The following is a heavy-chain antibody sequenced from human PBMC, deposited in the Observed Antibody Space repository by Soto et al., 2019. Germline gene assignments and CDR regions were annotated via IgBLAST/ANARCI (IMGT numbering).Heavy chain of an antibody. CDR1: GGTFSSYA. V-gene: IGHV1-69*13. Sequence: ASVKVSCKASGGTFSSYAISWVRQAPGQGLEWMGGIIPIFGTANYAQKFQGRVTITADESTSTAYMELSSLRSEDTAVYYCARELADSSGYYPSGMDVWGQGTTVTVSS. D-gene: IGHD3-22*01. J-gene: IGHJ6*02. CDR3: ARELADSSGYYPSGMDV. CDR2: IIPIFGTA.